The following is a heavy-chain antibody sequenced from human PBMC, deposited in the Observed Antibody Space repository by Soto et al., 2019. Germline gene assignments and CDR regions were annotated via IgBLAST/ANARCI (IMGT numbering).Heavy chain of an antibody. Sequence: TLSLTCTVSGDSIRNYYWSWIRQPPGKGLENIGYIFYSGSTNYNPSLKSRVAISVDTSRNQFALKLRSVTAADTATYYCAGLKRGYRYGSIIDFWGRGTLFTVSS. V-gene: IGHV4-59*08. CDR3: AGLKRGYRYGSIIDF. CDR2: IFYSGST. J-gene: IGHJ4*01. D-gene: IGHD5-18*01. CDR1: GDSIRNYY.